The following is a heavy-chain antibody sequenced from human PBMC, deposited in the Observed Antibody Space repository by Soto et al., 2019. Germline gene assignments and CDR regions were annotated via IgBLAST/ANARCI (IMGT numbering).Heavy chain of an antibody. CDR2: INHSGST. CDR1: GGSFRGYY. V-gene: IGHV4-34*01. Sequence: QVQLQQWGAGLLKPSETLSLTCAVYGGSFRGYYWSWIRQPPGKGLEWSGEINHSGSTNYNPSLKSRGTISVDTSKNQFSLKLSSVTAADTAVYYCARVKGLAADDAFDIWGQGTMVTVSS. D-gene: IGHD6-13*01. J-gene: IGHJ3*02. CDR3: ARVKGLAADDAFDI.